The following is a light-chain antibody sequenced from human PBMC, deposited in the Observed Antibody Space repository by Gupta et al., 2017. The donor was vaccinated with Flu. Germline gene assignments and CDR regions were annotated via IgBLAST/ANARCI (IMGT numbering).Light chain of an antibody. CDR2: LGS. CDR1: QSLLHINGYNY. CDR3: MQALQTLPIT. J-gene: IGKJ5*01. V-gene: IGKV2-28*01. Sequence: DIVMTQSPLSLPVTPGEPASISCRSSQSLLHINGYNYLDWYLQKPGQSPQLLIYLGSNRASGVPDRFSGSGSGTDFTLKISRVEAEDVGVYYCMQALQTLPITFGQGTRLEMK.